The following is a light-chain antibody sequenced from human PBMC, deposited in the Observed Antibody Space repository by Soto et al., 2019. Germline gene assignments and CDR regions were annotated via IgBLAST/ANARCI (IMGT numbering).Light chain of an antibody. CDR3: QQRSNWPPIT. Sequence: IVLTQSPGTLSLSPGERATLSCRASQSVSSSYLAWYQKKPGQAPRLILYGASSRATGIPDRFSGSGSGTDFTLTISSLEPEDFAVYYCQQRSNWPPITFGQGTRLEIK. CDR2: GAS. CDR1: QSVSSSY. V-gene: IGKV3D-20*02. J-gene: IGKJ5*01.